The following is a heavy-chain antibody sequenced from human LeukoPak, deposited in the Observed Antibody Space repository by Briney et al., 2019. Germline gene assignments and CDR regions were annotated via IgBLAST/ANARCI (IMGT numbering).Heavy chain of an antibody. J-gene: IGHJ4*02. CDR3: ATNTAMDYYFDY. Sequence: GGSLRLSCAASGFTFSSYGMHWVRQAPGKGLEWVAVISYDGSNKYYADSVKGRFTISRDNSKNTLYLQMNSLRAEDTAVYYCATNTAMDYYFDYWGQGTLVTVS. V-gene: IGHV3-30*03. D-gene: IGHD5-18*01. CDR2: ISYDGSNK. CDR1: GFTFSSYG.